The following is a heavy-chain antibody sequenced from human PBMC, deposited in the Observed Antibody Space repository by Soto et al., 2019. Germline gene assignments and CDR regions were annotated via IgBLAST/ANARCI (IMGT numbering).Heavy chain of an antibody. Sequence: SETLSLTCDVSGASITTYYWSWIRQAPGKGLEWIGNVYHTGSTDYNSSLRSRVTISVDTSKSQFSLNMNSVTAADTAVYYCARRLFGSGWTLDSWGQGALVTVSS. D-gene: IGHD6-19*01. V-gene: IGHV4-59*13. CDR3: ARRLFGSGWTLDS. CDR2: VYHTGST. J-gene: IGHJ4*02. CDR1: GASITTYY.